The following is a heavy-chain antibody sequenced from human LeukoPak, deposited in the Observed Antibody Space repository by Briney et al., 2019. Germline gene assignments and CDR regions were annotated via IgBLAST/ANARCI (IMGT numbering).Heavy chain of an antibody. CDR2: INPNSGGT. CDR3: ASSSRVVIITSAFDY. V-gene: IGHV1-2*04. Sequence: ASVKVSCKASGYTFTGYYMHWVRQAPGQGLEWMGWINPNSGGTNYAQKFQGWVTMTRDTSISTAYMELSRLRSDDTAVYYCASSSRVVIITSAFDYWGQGTLVTVSS. D-gene: IGHD3-3*01. CDR1: GYTFTGYY. J-gene: IGHJ4*02.